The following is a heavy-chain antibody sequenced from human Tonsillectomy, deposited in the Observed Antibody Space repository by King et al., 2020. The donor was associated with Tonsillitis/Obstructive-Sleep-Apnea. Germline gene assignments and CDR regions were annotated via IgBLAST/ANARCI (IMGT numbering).Heavy chain of an antibody. CDR2: ITTTDTL. CDR3: VREMAGSAFDY. Sequence: VQLVESGGGLVKPGGSLRLSCAVSGFTFSDYYMSWIRQAPGRGPEWVSYITTTDTLYYADSVKGRFTISRDNAKNSLYLQMNSLRAEDTAVYHCVREMAGSAFDYRGQGTLVTVSS. D-gene: IGHD5-24*01. CDR1: GFTFSDYY. V-gene: IGHV3-11*01. J-gene: IGHJ4*02.